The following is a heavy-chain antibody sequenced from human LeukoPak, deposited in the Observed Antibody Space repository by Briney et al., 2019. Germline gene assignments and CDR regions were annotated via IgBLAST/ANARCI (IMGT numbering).Heavy chain of an antibody. CDR2: INPNSGGT. CDR3: ARVITIFGVVPRGPNWFDP. CDR1: GYTFTGYY. D-gene: IGHD3-3*01. V-gene: IGHV1-2*02. Sequence: GASVKVSCKASGYTFTGYYMHWVRQAPGQGLEWMGWINPNSGGTNYAQKFQGRVTMTGDTSISTAYMELSRLRSDDTAVYYCARVITIFGVVPRGPNWFDPWGQGTLVTVSS. J-gene: IGHJ5*02.